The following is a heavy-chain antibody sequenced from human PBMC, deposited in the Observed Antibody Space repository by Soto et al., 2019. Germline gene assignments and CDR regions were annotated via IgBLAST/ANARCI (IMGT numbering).Heavy chain of an antibody. Sequence: QVQLQQWGAGLLKPSETLSLTCAVYGGSFRGYYWSWICQPPATGLEWIGEINHSGSTNYNPSLKSRGTIPADTSTNHFSLKLRCVTAADRAVYYCARAPSRGVVRYLLYWFDPWGHGTLVTVSS. V-gene: IGHV4-34*01. CDR1: GGSFRGYY. CDR3: ARAPSRGVVRYLLYWFDP. J-gene: IGHJ5*02. D-gene: IGHD3-10*01. CDR2: INHSGST.